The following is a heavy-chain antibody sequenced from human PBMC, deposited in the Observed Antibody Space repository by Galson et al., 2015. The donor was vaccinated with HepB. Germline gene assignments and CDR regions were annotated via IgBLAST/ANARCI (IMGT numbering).Heavy chain of an antibody. V-gene: IGHV3-21*01. J-gene: IGHJ4*02. D-gene: IGHD6-19*01. Sequence: SLRLSCAASGVTFSHYTMNWVRQAPGKGLEWVSTISSGSSFIYYADSVKGRFTISRDNAKNSLYLQLDSLRAEDTAVYYCVAAAYFDYWGQGTLVIVSS. CDR2: ISSGSSFI. CDR3: VAAAYFDY. CDR1: GVTFSHYT.